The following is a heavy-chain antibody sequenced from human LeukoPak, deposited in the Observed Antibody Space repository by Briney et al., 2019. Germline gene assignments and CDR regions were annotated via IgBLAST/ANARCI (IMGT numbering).Heavy chain of an antibody. CDR1: GFTFSSYA. V-gene: IGHV3-30*04. CDR3: AVATPYYYDSSGYYPLGY. D-gene: IGHD3-22*01. J-gene: IGHJ4*02. Sequence: GRSLRLSCAASGFTFSSYAMHWVRQAPGKGPEWVAVISYDGSNKYYADSVKGRFTISRDNSKNTLYLQMNSLRAEDTAVYYCAVATPYYYDSSGYYPLGYWGQGTLVTVSS. CDR2: ISYDGSNK.